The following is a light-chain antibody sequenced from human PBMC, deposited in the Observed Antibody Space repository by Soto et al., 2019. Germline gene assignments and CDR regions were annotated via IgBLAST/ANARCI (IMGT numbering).Light chain of an antibody. CDR3: PSYDSNNQGVV. CDR2: EDN. J-gene: IGLJ2*01. V-gene: IGLV6-57*01. Sequence: NFMLTQPHSVSESPGKTVTISCTRSSGSFASNYVRWYQQRPGSSPTTVIYEDNQRPSGVPDRFSGSIDSSSNSASLTISGLQTGDEADYYCPSYDSNNQGVVFGGGTKLTVL. CDR1: SGSFASNY.